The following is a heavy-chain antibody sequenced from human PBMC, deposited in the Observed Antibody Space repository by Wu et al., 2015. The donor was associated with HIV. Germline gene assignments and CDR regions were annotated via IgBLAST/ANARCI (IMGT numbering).Heavy chain of an antibody. CDR3: ARERAAAGTDFYAMVR. D-gene: IGHD6-13*01. Sequence: QVQLVQSGAEVKKPGASVKVSCKASGYTFTSYGISWVRQAPGQGLEWMGWISAYNGNTNYAQKLQGRVTMTADTSTSTAYMELRSLRSDDTAVYYCARERAAAGTDFYAMVRLGPRDHGHRLL. V-gene: IGHV1-18*01. CDR2: ISAYNGNT. J-gene: IGHJ6*02. CDR1: GYTFTSYG.